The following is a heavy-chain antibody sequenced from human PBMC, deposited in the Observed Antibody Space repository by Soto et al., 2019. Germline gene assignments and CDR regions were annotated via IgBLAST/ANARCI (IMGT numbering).Heavy chain of an antibody. CDR1: GASIINNHYY. CDR3: ARASMIGVPGFFDV. CDR2: IYYSGST. V-gene: IGHV4-30-4*08. D-gene: IGHD3-22*01. J-gene: IGHJ2*01. Sequence: QVRLQESGPGLVKPSQPLSLTCTVSGASIINNHYYWNFIRQPPGKGPEWIGYIYYSGSTSYNPSLESRLTISVDTSRNQFSLEVRSVTAADTAVYFCARASMIGVPGFFDVWGRGTLVTVSS.